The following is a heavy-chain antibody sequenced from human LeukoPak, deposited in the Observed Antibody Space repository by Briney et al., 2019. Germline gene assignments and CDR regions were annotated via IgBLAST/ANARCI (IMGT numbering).Heavy chain of an antibody. CDR3: ARAAQLRITMIVVVSEFDY. D-gene: IGHD3-22*01. CDR1: GYTFTSYY. V-gene: IGHV1-46*01. J-gene: IGHJ4*02. CDR2: VNPSGGST. Sequence: ASVKVSCKASGYTFTSYYMHWVRQAPGQGLEWMGIVNPSGGSTSYAQKFQGRVTMTRDTSTSTVYMELSSLRSEDTAVYYCARAAQLRITMIVVVSEFDYWGQGTLVTVSS.